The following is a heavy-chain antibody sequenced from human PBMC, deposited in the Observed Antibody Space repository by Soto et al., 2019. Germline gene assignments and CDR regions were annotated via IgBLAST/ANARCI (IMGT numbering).Heavy chain of an antibody. J-gene: IGHJ4*02. Sequence: QVQLVESGGGVVQSGRSLRLSCATSGFVFSSYGMHWVRQAPGKGLEWVAFISYDGSNKYYVDSVKGRFTISRDNSKNTLDLQMSSLRVKDTAVYYCARAPGDYIDSWGQGTLVTVSS. V-gene: IGHV3-33*01. CDR1: GFVFSSYG. CDR3: ARAPGDYIDS. CDR2: ISYDGSNK. D-gene: IGHD3-10*01.